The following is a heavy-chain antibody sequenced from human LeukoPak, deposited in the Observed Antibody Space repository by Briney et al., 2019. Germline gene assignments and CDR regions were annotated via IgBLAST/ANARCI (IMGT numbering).Heavy chain of an antibody. J-gene: IGHJ2*01. CDR1: GGSISSYY. CDR2: IYYSGST. CDR3: ARHKTYYYGSGSYYPIHDYGDYVQKYWYFDL. Sequence: SETLSLTCTVSGGSISSYYWSWIREPPGEGLEWIGHIYYSGSTNYNPSLKSRVTISVDTSKNPFSLKLSSVTAADTAVYYCARHKTYYYGSGSYYPIHDYGDYVQKYWYFDLWGRGTLVTVSS. V-gene: IGHV4-59*08. D-gene: IGHD3-10*01.